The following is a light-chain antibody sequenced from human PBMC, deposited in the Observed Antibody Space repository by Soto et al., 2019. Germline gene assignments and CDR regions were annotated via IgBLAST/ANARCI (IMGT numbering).Light chain of an antibody. Sequence: IQMTQAPSARSASVADRVTITCRASRSISSWLAWYQQKPGKAPKLLIYDASSLESGVPSRFSGSGSGTEFTLSISSLRADDFATYYCEQDNSYWTCGQGTKVDIK. CDR3: EQDNSYWT. V-gene: IGKV1-5*01. CDR1: RSISSW. J-gene: IGKJ1*01. CDR2: DAS.